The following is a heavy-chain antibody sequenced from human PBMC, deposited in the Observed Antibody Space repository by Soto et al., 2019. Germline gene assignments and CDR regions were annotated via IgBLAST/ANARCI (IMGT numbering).Heavy chain of an antibody. CDR1: GFNISASA. CDR3: ARDKDSSGYYTLDY. CDR2: IRSKAKSSST. Sequence: PGGSLRLSCAASGFNISASAMHWVRQASGKGLEWVGRIRSKAKSSSTAYTASVKGRFTISRDDSKNMAYLQMNSLKIEDTAVYYCARDKDSSGYYTLDYWGQGTLVTVSS. J-gene: IGHJ4*02. D-gene: IGHD3-22*01. V-gene: IGHV3-73*01.